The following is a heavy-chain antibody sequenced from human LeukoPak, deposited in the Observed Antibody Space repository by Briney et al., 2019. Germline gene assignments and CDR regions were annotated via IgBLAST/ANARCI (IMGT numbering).Heavy chain of an antibody. Sequence: PGGSLRLSCAASGFTFSSYAMHWVRQAPGKGLEWVAVISYDGSNKYYADSVKGRFTISRDNSKNTLYLQMNSLRAEDTAVYYCARGQPGPFDYWGQGTLVTVSS. CDR1: GFTFSSYA. V-gene: IGHV3-30*14. CDR3: ARGQPGPFDY. CDR2: ISYDGSNK. J-gene: IGHJ4*02.